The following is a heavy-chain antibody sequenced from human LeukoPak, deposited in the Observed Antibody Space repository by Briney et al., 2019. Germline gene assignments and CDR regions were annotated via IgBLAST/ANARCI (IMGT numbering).Heavy chain of an antibody. Sequence: KSSETLSLTCTVSGGSISSYYWSWIRQPPGKGLEWIGYIFYSGNTNYNPSLKSRVTISVDTSKNQFSLKLSSVTAADTAVYYCARSKSGWELHQFDYWGQGTLVTASS. CDR2: IFYSGNT. CDR1: GGSISSYY. J-gene: IGHJ4*02. CDR3: ARSKSGWELHQFDY. D-gene: IGHD1-26*01. V-gene: IGHV4-59*08.